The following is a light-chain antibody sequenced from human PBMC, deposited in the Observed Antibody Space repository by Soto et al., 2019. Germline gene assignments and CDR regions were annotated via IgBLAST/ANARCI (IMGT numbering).Light chain of an antibody. J-gene: IGKJ1*01. CDR2: AAS. V-gene: IGKV1-8*01. CDR3: QQYYSYPWT. CDR1: QGISSY. Sequence: AIRMTQSPSSFSASTGDRVTITCRASQGISSYLAWYQQKPGKAPKLLIYAASTLQSGVPSCFSGSGSGTDFTLTISCLQSEDFATYYCQQYYSYPWTFGQGTRWIS.